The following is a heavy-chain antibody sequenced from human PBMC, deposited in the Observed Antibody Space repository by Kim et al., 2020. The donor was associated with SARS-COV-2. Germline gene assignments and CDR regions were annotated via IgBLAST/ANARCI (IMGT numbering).Heavy chain of an antibody. D-gene: IGHD1-20*01. CDR3: ARVDRNWSPLDY. V-gene: IGHV1-3*01. J-gene: IGHJ4*02. Sequence: KYSQKFQGRVTITRDTAASTAYVELSSLRFEDTAVYYCARVDRNWSPLDYWGQGTLVTVSS.